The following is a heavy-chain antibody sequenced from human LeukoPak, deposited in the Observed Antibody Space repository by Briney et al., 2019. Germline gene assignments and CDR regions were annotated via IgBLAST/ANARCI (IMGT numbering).Heavy chain of an antibody. J-gene: IGHJ3*02. D-gene: IGHD3-10*01. CDR1: GGSISSGSYY. CDR2: IYTSGST. V-gene: IGHV4-61*02. Sequence: PSETLSLTCTVSGGSISSGSYYWSWIRQPAGKGLEWIGRIYTSGSTNYNPSLKSRVTISVDTSKNQFSLKLSSVTAADTAVYYCARDRPDYYGSGSYPENAFDIWGQGTMVTVSS. CDR3: ARDRPDYYGSGSYPENAFDI.